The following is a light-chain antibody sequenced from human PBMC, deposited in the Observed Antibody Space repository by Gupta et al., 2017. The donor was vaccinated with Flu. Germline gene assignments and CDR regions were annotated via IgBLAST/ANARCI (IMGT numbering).Light chain of an antibody. CDR1: QSVSSY. Sequence: EIVLTQSPATLSLSPGERATLSCRASQSVSSYLDWYQQKPGQAPRLLIYDASNRATGIPARFSGSGSGTDFTLTSSSLEPEDFAVYYWQQRSNWLTFGQGTRLEIK. V-gene: IGKV3-11*01. CDR2: DAS. J-gene: IGKJ5*01. CDR3: QQRSNWLT.